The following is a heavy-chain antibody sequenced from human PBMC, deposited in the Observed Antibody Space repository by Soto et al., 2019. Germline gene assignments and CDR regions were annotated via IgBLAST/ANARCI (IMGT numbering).Heavy chain of an antibody. CDR1: GYTFTSYY. D-gene: IGHD2-15*01. Sequence: ASVKVSCKASGYTFTSYYMHWVRQAPGQGLEWMGIINPSGGSTSYAQKLQGRVTMTTDTSTSTAYMELRSLRSDDTAVYYCASYIAGNYYYYGMDVWGQGTTVTVSS. J-gene: IGHJ6*02. V-gene: IGHV1-46*01. CDR2: INPSGGST. CDR3: ASYIAGNYYYYGMDV.